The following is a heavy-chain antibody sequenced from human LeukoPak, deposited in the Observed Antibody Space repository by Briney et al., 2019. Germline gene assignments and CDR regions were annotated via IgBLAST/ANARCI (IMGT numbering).Heavy chain of an antibody. CDR3: ARDAGAFD. D-gene: IGHD1-26*01. CDR1: GGSVSSGSYY. CDR2: IYYSGST. Sequence: PSETPSLTCTVSGGSVSSGSYYWSWIRQPPGKGLEWIGYIYYSGSTNYNPSLKSRVTISVDTSKNQFSLKLSSVTAADTAVYYCARDAGAFDWGQGTLVTVPS. V-gene: IGHV4-61*01. J-gene: IGHJ4*02.